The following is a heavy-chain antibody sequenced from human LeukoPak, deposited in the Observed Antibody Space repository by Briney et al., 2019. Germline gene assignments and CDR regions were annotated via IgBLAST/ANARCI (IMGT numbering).Heavy chain of an antibody. CDR1: GFTFSSYS. Sequence: GGSLRLSCAASGFTFSSYSMNWVRQAPGKGLEWVSYISSSSSTIYYADSVNGRFTISRDNAKNSLYLQMNSLRAEDTAVYYCARDDIVLMVYALDYWGQGTLVTVSS. D-gene: IGHD2-8*01. CDR3: ARDDIVLMVYALDY. J-gene: IGHJ4*02. CDR2: ISSSSSTI. V-gene: IGHV3-48*01.